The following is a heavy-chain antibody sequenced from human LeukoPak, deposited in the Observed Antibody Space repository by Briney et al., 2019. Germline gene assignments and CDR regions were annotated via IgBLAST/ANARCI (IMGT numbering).Heavy chain of an antibody. CDR2: ISYDGSNK. Sequence: PGGSLRLSCAASGFTFSSYAMHWVRQAPGKGLEWVAVISYDGSNKYYADSVKGRFTISRDNSKNTLYLQMNSLRAEDTAVYYCAREMREVLLTPFFDYWGQGTLVTVSS. J-gene: IGHJ4*02. CDR1: GFTFSSYA. D-gene: IGHD1-26*01. CDR3: AREMREVLLTPFFDY. V-gene: IGHV3-30-3*01.